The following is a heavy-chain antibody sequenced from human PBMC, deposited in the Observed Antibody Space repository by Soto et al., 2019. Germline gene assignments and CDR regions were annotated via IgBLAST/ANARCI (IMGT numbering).Heavy chain of an antibody. CDR1: GGSISSSSYY. D-gene: IGHD2-2*01. Sequence: QLQLQESGPGLVKPSETLSLTCTVSGGSISSSSYYWGWIRQPPGEGLEWIASIYYSGSTYYNPSLKSRVTISVDTSKNEFSLKLRSVTAADTAVYFCARLPYCSSTTCYFANDWGQGTLVTVSS. V-gene: IGHV4-39*01. CDR2: IYYSGST. CDR3: ARLPYCSSTTCYFAND. J-gene: IGHJ4*02.